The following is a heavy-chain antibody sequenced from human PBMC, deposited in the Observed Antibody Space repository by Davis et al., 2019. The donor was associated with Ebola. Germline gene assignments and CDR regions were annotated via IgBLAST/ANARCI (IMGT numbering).Heavy chain of an antibody. CDR3: VRDSQWAFDY. CDR2: INSDNSAI. Sequence: GESLKISCAASGFTFSDYSINRVRQAPGKGLEWVSYINSDNSAIFYADSVKGRFTISRDNAKNSLYLQMNSLRDGDTAVYYCVRDSQWAFDYWGQGTLVTVSS. CDR1: GFTFSDYS. D-gene: IGHD1-26*01. V-gene: IGHV3-48*02. J-gene: IGHJ4*02.